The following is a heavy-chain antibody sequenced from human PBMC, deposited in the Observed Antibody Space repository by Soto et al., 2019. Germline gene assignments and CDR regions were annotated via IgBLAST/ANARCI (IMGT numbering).Heavy chain of an antibody. CDR2: IIPLSGTP. CDR1: GGIFSTYA. D-gene: IGHD3-10*01. V-gene: IGHV1-69*01. CDR3: ARDRDDYGSGNYYNRIDF. Sequence: QVQLVQSGAEVKKPGSSVKVSCKASGGIFSTYAISWLRQAPGQGLEWMGGIIPLSGTPNYAQRFQGRVHSPADESTSTDYMELSRLRSEDTAVYYCARDRDDYGSGNYYNRIDFWGQGTLVTVSS. J-gene: IGHJ4*02.